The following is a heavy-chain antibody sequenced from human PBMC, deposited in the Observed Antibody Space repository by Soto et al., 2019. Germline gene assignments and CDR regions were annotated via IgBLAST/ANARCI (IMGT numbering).Heavy chain of an antibody. V-gene: IGHV6-1*01. CDR2: TYYRSKWFH. J-gene: IGHJ3*01. CDR3: ARGNALDV. Sequence: PQTLSLTCAISGDSVSSDITSWNWIRQSPSRGLEWLGRTYYRSKWFHDYAASVKSRITINPDTSKNQFSLELNSMTPEDTAVYYCARGNALDVWGQGTVVTVSS. D-gene: IGHD3-10*01. CDR1: GDSVSSDITS.